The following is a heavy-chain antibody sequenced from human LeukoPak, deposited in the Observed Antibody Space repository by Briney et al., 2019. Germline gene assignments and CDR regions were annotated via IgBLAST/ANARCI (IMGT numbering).Heavy chain of an antibody. D-gene: IGHD3-10*01. Sequence: GGSLRLSCAASGFTFSIYAMSWVRQAPGKGLEWVSAISGSGGTAYYADSVKGRFTISRDNSKNTLYLQMNSLRAEDTAVYYCAREQRSGSYLYYFDYWGQGTLVTVSS. CDR2: ISGSGGTA. CDR3: AREQRSGSYLYYFDY. CDR1: GFTFSIYA. V-gene: IGHV3-23*01. J-gene: IGHJ4*02.